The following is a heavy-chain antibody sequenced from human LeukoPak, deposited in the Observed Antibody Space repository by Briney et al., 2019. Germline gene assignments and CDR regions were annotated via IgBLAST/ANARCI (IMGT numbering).Heavy chain of an antibody. J-gene: IGHJ4*02. D-gene: IGHD4-17*01. CDR2: IYYSGST. CDR3: ARHKAYGDSPFDY. Sequence: SEPLSLTCTVSGGSISIYYWSWIRQPPGKGLEWIGYIYYSGSTNYNPSLKSRVTISVDTSKNQFSLKLSSVTAADTAVYYCARHKAYGDSPFDYWGQGTLVTVSS. V-gene: IGHV4-59*08. CDR1: GGSISIYY.